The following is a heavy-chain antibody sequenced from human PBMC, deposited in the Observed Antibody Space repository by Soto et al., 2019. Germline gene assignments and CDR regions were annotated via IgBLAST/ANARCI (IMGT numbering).Heavy chain of an antibody. V-gene: IGHV3-30-3*01. CDR3: ARGAVSYYYGSGSYYKGNWFGP. CDR2: ISYDGSNK. J-gene: IGHJ5*02. D-gene: IGHD3-10*01. CDR1: GFTFSSYA. Sequence: PGGSLRLSCAASGFTFSSYAMHWVRQAPGKGLEWVAVISYDGSNKYYADSVKGRFTISRDNSKNTLYLQMNSLRAEDTAVYYCARGAVSYYYGSGSYYKGNWFGPWGQGTLVTVSS.